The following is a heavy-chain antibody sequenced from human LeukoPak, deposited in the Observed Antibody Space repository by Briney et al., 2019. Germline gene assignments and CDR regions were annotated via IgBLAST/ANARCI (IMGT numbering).Heavy chain of an antibody. V-gene: IGHV3-30*03. D-gene: IGHD2-21*01. CDR3: AADGGDWNFDS. CDR1: GFTFSSYG. J-gene: IGHJ4*02. CDR2: ISYDGSNK. Sequence: GGSLRLSCAASGFTFSSYGMHWVRQAPGKGLERVAVISYDGSNKYYADSVKGRFTTSIDVPQRQISLQLRSVTAADTAVYYCAADGGDWNFDSWGQGTLVTVCS.